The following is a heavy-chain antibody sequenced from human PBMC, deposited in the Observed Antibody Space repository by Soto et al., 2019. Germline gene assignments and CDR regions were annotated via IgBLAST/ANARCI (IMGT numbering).Heavy chain of an antibody. CDR1: GGSISRYY. D-gene: IGHD2-21*01. CDR3: ARDRQCCGHNPNYYYGMDV. V-gene: IGHV4-59*01. J-gene: IGHJ6*02. Sequence: SETLSLTCTFSGGSISRYYWSWIRQPPGKGLEWIGYIYYSGSTNYNPSLKSRVTISVDTSKNQFSLKLSSVTAADTAVYYCARDRQCCGHNPNYYYGMDVWGQGTTVTVSS. CDR2: IYYSGST.